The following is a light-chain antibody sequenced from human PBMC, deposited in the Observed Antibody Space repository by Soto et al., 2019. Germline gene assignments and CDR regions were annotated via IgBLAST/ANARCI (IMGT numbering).Light chain of an antibody. CDR3: QQYSDWPIT. CDR1: QSISSN. Sequence: EIVMTQSPATLSVSTGERATLSCWASQSISSNLAWYQQKAGQAPRLLIYGASTRATGIPARFSGSGSGTEFTLTINSLQSDDFAVYFCQQYSDWPITFGQGTRLEIK. V-gene: IGKV3-15*01. CDR2: GAS. J-gene: IGKJ5*01.